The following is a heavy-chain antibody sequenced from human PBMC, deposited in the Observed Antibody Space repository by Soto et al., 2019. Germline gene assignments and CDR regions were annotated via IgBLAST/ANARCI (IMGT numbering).Heavy chain of an antibody. J-gene: IGHJ4*02. Sequence: SETLSLTCTVSGGSISSSSYYWGWIRQPPGKGLEWIGSIYYSGSTYYNPSLKSRVTISVDTSKNQFSLKLSSVTAADTAVYYCARHSEKATTIDYWGQGTLVTVSS. CDR1: GGSISSSSYY. CDR3: ARHSEKATTIDY. V-gene: IGHV4-39*01. D-gene: IGHD1-1*01. CDR2: IYYSGST.